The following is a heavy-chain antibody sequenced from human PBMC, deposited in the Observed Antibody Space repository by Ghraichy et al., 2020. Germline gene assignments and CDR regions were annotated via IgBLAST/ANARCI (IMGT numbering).Heavy chain of an antibody. CDR1: GFTFSSYA. Sequence: GESLNISCAASGFTFSSYAMSWVRQAPGKGLEWVSAISGSGGSTYYADSVKGRFTISRDNSKNTLYLQMNSLRAEDTAVYYCAKGHGSSGIRPSIDYWGQGTLVTVSS. J-gene: IGHJ4*02. V-gene: IGHV3-23*01. CDR3: AKGHGSSGIRPSIDY. D-gene: IGHD3-22*01. CDR2: ISGSGGST.